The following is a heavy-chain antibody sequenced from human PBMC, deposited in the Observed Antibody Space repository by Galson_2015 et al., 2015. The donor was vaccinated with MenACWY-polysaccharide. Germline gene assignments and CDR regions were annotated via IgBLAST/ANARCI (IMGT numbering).Heavy chain of an antibody. CDR1: GSRFSNSG. CDR3: AREGSRIVFHAFDI. CDR2: IQYDGSNK. Sequence: SLRLSCAASGSRFSNSGMHWVRQAPGKGLEWGAVIQYDGSNKVYADSVKGRFNISRDNSKNTVFLEMNTLGVEDTAVYYCAREGSRIVFHAFDIWGQGTMVTVSS. D-gene: IGHD2-2*01. V-gene: IGHV3-33*01. J-gene: IGHJ3*02.